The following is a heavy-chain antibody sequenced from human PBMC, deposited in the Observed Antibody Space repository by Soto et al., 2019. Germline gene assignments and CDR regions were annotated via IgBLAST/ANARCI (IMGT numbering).Heavy chain of an antibody. Sequence: QVQLQESGPGLVKPSETLSLTCTVSDDSISGYYWDWIRQPPGKGLEWIGFIYYSGGTSYNPSLKSRVTISLDTSKNQFSLRLNSVTAADTAVYYCVRQNSGLSYAFDYWGQGTLVTVSS. J-gene: IGHJ4*02. CDR2: IYYSGGT. CDR3: VRQNSGLSYAFDY. CDR1: DDSISGYY. V-gene: IGHV4-59*08. D-gene: IGHD6-19*01.